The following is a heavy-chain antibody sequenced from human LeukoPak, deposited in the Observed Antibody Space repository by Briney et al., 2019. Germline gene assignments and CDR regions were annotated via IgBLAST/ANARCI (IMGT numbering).Heavy chain of an antibody. CDR2: IYYSGST. V-gene: IGHV4-59*06. CDR1: GGSISSYY. Sequence: SETLSLTCTVSGGSISSYYWSWIRQHPGKGLEWIGYIYYSGSTYYIPSLKSRVTISVDTSKNQFSLKLSSVTAADTAVYYCARDCSGGSCYSYYYYGMDVWGQGTTVTVSS. J-gene: IGHJ6*02. D-gene: IGHD2-15*01. CDR3: ARDCSGGSCYSYYYYGMDV.